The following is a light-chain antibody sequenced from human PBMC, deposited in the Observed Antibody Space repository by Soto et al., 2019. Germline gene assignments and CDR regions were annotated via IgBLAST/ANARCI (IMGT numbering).Light chain of an antibody. CDR1: QSISSW. Sequence: DIQMTQSPSTLSASVGDRVTITCRASQSISSWLAWYQQKPGKAPKLLIYRASSLESGVPLRFSGSGPGTEFTLTISSLQPDDFATYYCQQDNSYSRTFGQGTKV. V-gene: IGKV1-5*03. CDR3: QQDNSYSRT. J-gene: IGKJ1*01. CDR2: RAS.